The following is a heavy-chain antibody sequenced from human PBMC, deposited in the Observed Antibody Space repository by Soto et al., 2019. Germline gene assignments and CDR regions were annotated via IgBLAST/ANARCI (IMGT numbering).Heavy chain of an antibody. V-gene: IGHV3-7*05. CDR2: IKQDGSEK. CDR3: ARVPNLPWELEDYYYYGMDV. J-gene: IGHJ6*02. Sequence: GGSLRLSCAASGFTFSSYWMSWVRQAPGKGLEWVANIKQDGSEKYYVDSVKGRFTISRDNAKNSLYLQMNSLRAEDTAVYYCARVPNLPWELEDYYYYGMDVWGQGTTVTVSS. D-gene: IGHD1-26*01. CDR1: GFTFSSYW.